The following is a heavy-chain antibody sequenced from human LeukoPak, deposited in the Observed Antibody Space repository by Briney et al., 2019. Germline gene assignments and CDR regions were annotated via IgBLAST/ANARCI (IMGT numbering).Heavy chain of an antibody. J-gene: IGHJ6*03. Sequence: SETLSLTCTVSGGSISSSSYYWGWIRQPPGKGLEWIGSIYYSGSTYYNPSLKSRVTISVDTSKNQFSLKLSSVTAADTAVYYCAREGSAPGPTVLLWLGPPYYYYMDVWGKGTTVTVSS. CDR2: IYYSGST. V-gene: IGHV4-39*07. CDR3: AREGSAPGPTVLLWLGPPYYYYMDV. D-gene: IGHD3-10*01. CDR1: GGSISSSSYY.